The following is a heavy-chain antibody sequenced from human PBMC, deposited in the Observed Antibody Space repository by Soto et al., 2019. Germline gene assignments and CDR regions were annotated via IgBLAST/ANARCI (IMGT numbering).Heavy chain of an antibody. V-gene: IGHV4-59*01. CDR1: GGSISSYY. CDR2: IYYSGST. CDR3: ARYLWGSYRENTNCFAP. J-gene: IGHJ5*02. Sequence: PSETLSLTCTVSGGSISSYYWSWIRQPPGKGLEWIGYIYYSGSTNYNPSLKSRVTISVDTSKNQFSLKLISVTAADTAVYYCARYLWGSYRENTNCFAPWGQGTLVTVSS. D-gene: IGHD3-16*02.